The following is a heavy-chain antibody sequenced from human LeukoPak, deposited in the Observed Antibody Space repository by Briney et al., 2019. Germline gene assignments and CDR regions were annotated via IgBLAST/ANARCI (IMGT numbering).Heavy chain of an antibody. V-gene: IGHV3-74*01. D-gene: IGHD6-19*01. CDR1: GFIFSSYW. CDR2: INSDGSST. Sequence: PGGSLRLSCAASGFIFSSYWMHWVRQAPGKGLEWVSCINSDGSSTTYSDSVKGRFTISRDNAKNTLYLQMNSLRAEDTAVYYCARSSGWYGWGQGTLVTVSS. CDR3: ARSSGWYG. J-gene: IGHJ4*02.